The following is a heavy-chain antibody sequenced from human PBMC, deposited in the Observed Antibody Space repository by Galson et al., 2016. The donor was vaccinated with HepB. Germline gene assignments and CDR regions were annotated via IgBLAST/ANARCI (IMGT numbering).Heavy chain of an antibody. D-gene: IGHD4-23*01. CDR3: ARTTVVTPQLYWYFDL. CDR1: GASISSGGFF. CDR2: IYYSGGT. V-gene: IGHV4-31*03. Sequence: TLSLTCTVSGASISSGGFFWSWIRQHPVKGLEWIGYIYYSGGTYYNPSLKSRVTMSVDTSKNHFSLKLSSVTAADTAVYFCARTTVVTPQLYWYFDLWGRGTLVTVSS. J-gene: IGHJ2*01.